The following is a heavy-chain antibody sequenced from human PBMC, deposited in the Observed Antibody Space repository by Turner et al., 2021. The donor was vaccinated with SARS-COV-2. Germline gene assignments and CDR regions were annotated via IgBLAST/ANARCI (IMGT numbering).Heavy chain of an antibody. CDR2: IIPILGIA. D-gene: IGHD1-26*01. V-gene: IGHV1-69*10. CDR3: ARDGKWEPLDY. CDR1: GGTFSSYA. J-gene: IGHJ4*02. Sequence: QVQLVQSGAEVKKPGSSVKVPCKASGGTFSSYAISWVRQAPGQGLEWMVGIIPILGIANYAQKFQGRVTITADKSRSSAYMELSSLRSEDTAVYYCARDGKWEPLDYWGQGTLVTVSS.